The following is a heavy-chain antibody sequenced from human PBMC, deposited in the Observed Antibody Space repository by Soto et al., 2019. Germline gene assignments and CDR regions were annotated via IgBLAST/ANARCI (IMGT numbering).Heavy chain of an antibody. Sequence: EVQLLESGGGLVQPGGSLRLSCAASGFTFSSYAMSWVRQAPGKGLEWVSAISGSGGSTYYADSVKGRFTISRDNSKNTRYLQMNSRRAEDTAVYYCAKDPGRHSSWYYSNIVAVLYYGMDVWGQGTTVTVSS. D-gene: IGHD6-13*01. V-gene: IGHV3-23*01. CDR1: GFTFSSYA. CDR3: AKDPGRHSSWYYSNIVAVLYYGMDV. CDR2: ISGSGGST. J-gene: IGHJ6*02.